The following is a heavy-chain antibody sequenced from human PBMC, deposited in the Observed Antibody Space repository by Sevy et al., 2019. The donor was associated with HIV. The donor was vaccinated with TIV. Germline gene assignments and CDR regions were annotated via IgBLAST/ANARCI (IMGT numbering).Heavy chain of an antibody. J-gene: IGHJ4*02. CDR1: GGSISSYF. CDR3: ARDSTTRPRVLDY. Sequence: SETLSLTCSVSGGSISSYFWTWVRQSPGKGLEWIGNIYFTGNTDYSPSLKSRVTLSLDTSKSQFSLTLKSVTTADTAIYFCARDSTTRPRVLDYSGQGTLVTVSS. CDR2: IYFTGNT. V-gene: IGHV4-59*01. D-gene: IGHD1-1*01.